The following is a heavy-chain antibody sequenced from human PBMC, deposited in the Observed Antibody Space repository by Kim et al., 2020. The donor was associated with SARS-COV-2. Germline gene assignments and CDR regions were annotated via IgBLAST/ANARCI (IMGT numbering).Heavy chain of an antibody. J-gene: IGHJ3*02. D-gene: IGHD3-16*02. V-gene: IGHV3-9*01. Sequence: YADSVKGRFTISRDNAKNSLYLQMNSLRAEDTALYYCAKAGGELSPDAFDIWGQGTMVTVSS. CDR3: AKAGGELSPDAFDI.